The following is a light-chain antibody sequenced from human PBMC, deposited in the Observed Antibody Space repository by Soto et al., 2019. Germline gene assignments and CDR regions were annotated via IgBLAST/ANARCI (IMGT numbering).Light chain of an antibody. J-gene: IGKJ3*01. CDR2: DAS. CDR3: QHRINWL. CDR1: QSIGTY. V-gene: IGKV3-11*01. Sequence: EIVLTQSPATLSLSPGQRATLSCRASQSIGTYLTWYQQKPGQAPRLLIYDASNRATGIPARFSGSGSGTDFTLTISSLEPEDFAVYYCQHRINWLFGPGTKVDIK.